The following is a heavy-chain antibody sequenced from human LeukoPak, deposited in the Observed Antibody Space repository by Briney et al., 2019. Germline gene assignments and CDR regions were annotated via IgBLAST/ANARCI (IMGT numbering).Heavy chain of an antibody. J-gene: IGHJ4*02. V-gene: IGHV4-39*07. CDR3: ARAGGSYLTVADY. CDR1: GGSISSSSYY. D-gene: IGHD1-26*01. Sequence: SETLSLTCTVSGGSISSSSYYWGWIRQPPGKGLEWFGSIYYSGSTYYNPSLKSRVTISVDTSKNQFSLKLSSVTAADTAVYYCARAGGSYLTVADYWGRGTLVTVSS. CDR2: IYYSGST.